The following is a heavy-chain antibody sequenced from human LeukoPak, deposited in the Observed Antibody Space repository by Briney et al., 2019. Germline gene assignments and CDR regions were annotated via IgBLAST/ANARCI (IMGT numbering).Heavy chain of an antibody. CDR1: GLTFSSYA. V-gene: IGHV3-23*01. Sequence: GGSLRLSCAASGLTFSSYAMSWVRQAPGKGLEWVSAISGSGGSTYYADSVKGRFTISRDNSKNTLYLQMNSLRAEDTAVYYCASRGYQLLIPFDYWGQGTLVTVSS. CDR2: ISGSGGST. CDR3: ASRGYQLLIPFDY. D-gene: IGHD2-2*01. J-gene: IGHJ4*02.